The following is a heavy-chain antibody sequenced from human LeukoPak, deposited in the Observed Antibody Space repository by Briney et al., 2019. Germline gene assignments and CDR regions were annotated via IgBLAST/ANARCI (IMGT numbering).Heavy chain of an antibody. J-gene: IGHJ6*03. CDR2: ISSSSSYI. CDR1: GFTFSSYS. Sequence: GGSLRLSCAASGFTFSSYSMNRVRQAPGKGLEWVSSISSSSSYIYYADSVKGRFTISRDNAKNSLYLQMNSLRAEDTAVYYCARVLSYYYYYMDVWGKGTTVTVSS. CDR3: ARVLSYYYYYMDV. V-gene: IGHV3-21*01.